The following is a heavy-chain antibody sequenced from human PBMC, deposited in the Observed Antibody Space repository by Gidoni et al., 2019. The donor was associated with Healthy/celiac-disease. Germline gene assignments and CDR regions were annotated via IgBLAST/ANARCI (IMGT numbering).Heavy chain of an antibody. V-gene: IGHV3-53*02. D-gene: IGHD5-12*01. CDR1: GFTVSSNY. CDR2: IYSGGST. J-gene: IGHJ4*02. CDR3: ARDRSGYEFDY. Sequence: EVQLVETGGGLIQPGGSLRLSCAASGFTVSSNYMSWVRQAPGKGLEWVSVIYSGGSTYYADSVKGRFTISRDNSKNTLYLQMNSLRAEDTAVYYCARDRSGYEFDYWGQGTLVTVSS.